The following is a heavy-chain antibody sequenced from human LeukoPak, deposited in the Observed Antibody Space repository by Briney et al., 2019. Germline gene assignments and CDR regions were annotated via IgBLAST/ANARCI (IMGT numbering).Heavy chain of an antibody. CDR2: ITGNSNYI. CDR3: AKEPRGSSSRLIYFDY. J-gene: IGHJ4*02. Sequence: PGGSLRLSCAASGFTFSIYSINWVRQAPGKGLEWVSFITGNSNYIYYADSVKGRFTISRDNAKNSLYLQMNSLRVEDTAVYYCAKEPRGSSSRLIYFDYWGQGTLVTVSS. CDR1: GFTFSIYS. D-gene: IGHD6-13*01. V-gene: IGHV3-21*01.